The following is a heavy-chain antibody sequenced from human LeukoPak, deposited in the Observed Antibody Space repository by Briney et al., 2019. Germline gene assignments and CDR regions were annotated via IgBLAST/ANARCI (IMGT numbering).Heavy chain of an antibody. CDR3: AREQWLTTDY. D-gene: IGHD6-19*01. CDR2: ISYDGSNK. Sequence: GGSLRLSCAASGFTFNNYAMHWVRQAPGKGLEWVAVISYDGSNKYYADSVKGRFTISRDNSKNTLYLQMNSLRAEDTAVHYCAREQWLTTDYWGQGTLVTVSS. J-gene: IGHJ4*02. CDR1: GFTFNNYA. V-gene: IGHV3-30-3*01.